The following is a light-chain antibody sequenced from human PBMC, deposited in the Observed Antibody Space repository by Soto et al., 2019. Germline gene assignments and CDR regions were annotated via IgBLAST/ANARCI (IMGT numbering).Light chain of an antibody. CDR1: RRDVGAYNY. J-gene: IGLJ1*01. CDR3: SSFSSKFIFV. CDR2: EVT. Sequence: QSALTQPASASGSPGQSIAISCTGSRRDVGAYNYVSWYQQHPGKAPKLMISEVTNRPSGVSDRFSACKSGNTASLTISGLEDEDEADYYCSSFSSKFIFVFGAGTKLTVL. V-gene: IGLV2-14*01.